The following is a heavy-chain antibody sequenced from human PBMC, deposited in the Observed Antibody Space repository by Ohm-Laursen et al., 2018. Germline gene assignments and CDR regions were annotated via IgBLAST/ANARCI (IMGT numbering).Heavy chain of an antibody. CDR2: ISRSGDST. CDR1: GFTFSTCA. Sequence: SLRLSCSASGFTFSTCAMNWVRQAPGKGLERVSAISRSGDSTYYADSVKGRFTISRDNSKNTLYLQMNSLRAEDTAVYSCVKGPGGYRYGDYWGQGTLVTVSS. CDR3: VKGPGGYRYGDY. V-gene: IGHV3-23*01. D-gene: IGHD5-18*01. J-gene: IGHJ4*02.